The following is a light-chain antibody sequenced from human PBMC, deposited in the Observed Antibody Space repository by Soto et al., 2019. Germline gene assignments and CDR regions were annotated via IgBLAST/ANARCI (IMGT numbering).Light chain of an antibody. CDR3: QQSYDIPRWT. CDR1: QSISNN. J-gene: IGKJ1*01. CDR2: AAS. Sequence: DIQMTQSPSSLSASVGDRGTITCRASQSISNNLNWYHQKPGKAPKLLISAASTLESGVPSRFSGSGSGTDFTLTISSLQPEDFATYYCQQSYDIPRWTFGQGTKVDI. V-gene: IGKV1-39*01.